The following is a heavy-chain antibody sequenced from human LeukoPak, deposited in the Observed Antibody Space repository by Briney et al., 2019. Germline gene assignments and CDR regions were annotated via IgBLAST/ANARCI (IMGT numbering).Heavy chain of an antibody. CDR2: INHSGST. Sequence: PSETLSLTCAVYGGSFSGYYWSWIRQPPGKGLEWIGEINHSGSTNYNPSLKSRVTISVDTSKNQFSLKLSSVTAADTAVYYCARGLIYMDLWSGYYTGIGWFDPWGQGTLVTVSS. CDR3: ARGLIYMDLWSGYYTGIGWFDP. CDR1: GGSFSGYY. V-gene: IGHV4-34*01. J-gene: IGHJ5*02. D-gene: IGHD3-3*01.